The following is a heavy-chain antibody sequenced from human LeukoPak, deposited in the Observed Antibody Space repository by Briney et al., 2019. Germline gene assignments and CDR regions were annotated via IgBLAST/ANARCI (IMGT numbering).Heavy chain of an antibody. V-gene: IGHV3-30*02. J-gene: IGHJ4*02. D-gene: IGHD2-2*01. Sequence: GGSLRLSCAASGFTFSSYGMHWVRRAPGKGLEWVAFIRYDGSNKYYADSVKGRFTISRDNSKNTLYLQMNSLRAEDTAVYYCAKRDRSCSSTSCLADWGQGTLVTVSS. CDR3: AKRDRSCSSTSCLAD. CDR2: IRYDGSNK. CDR1: GFTFSSYG.